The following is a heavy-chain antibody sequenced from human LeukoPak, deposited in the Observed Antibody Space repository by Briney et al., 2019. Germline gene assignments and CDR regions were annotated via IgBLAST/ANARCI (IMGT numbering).Heavy chain of an antibody. J-gene: IGHJ4*02. V-gene: IGHV1-46*01. CDR2: INSNGGST. Sequence: GASVKVSCKTSGYTFGSYYMHWVRQAPGQGLEWTGTINSNGGSTNYAQKFQGRVTMTRDKSTRTVYMELSSLRSEGTAVYYCARGGGYGYPTGANWGQGTQVTVSS. D-gene: IGHD5-18*01. CDR1: GYTFGSYY. CDR3: ARGGGYGYPTGAN.